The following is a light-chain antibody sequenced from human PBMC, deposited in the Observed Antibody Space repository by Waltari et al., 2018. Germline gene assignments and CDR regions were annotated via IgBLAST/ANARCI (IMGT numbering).Light chain of an antibody. CDR3: QQTYSTPDT. V-gene: IGKV1-39*01. J-gene: IGKJ4*01. CDR1: QSITSF. CDR2: AAS. Sequence: DIQMTQSPSSLSASVGDRVTTTCRASQSITSFLNWYQQKPGKAPKLLIYAASNLQSGVPSRFSGSGSGTDFSLTISSLQPEDFATYYCQQTYSTPDTFGGGTKVEIK.